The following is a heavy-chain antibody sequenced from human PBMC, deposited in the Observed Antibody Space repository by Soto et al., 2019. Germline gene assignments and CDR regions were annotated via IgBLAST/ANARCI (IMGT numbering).Heavy chain of an antibody. CDR2: ISSSGSTI. V-gene: IGHV3-11*01. J-gene: IGHJ5*02. CDR3: SRDIPADCSGGSWYWT. CDR1: GFTFSDYY. Sequence: GGSLRLSCAASGFTFSDYYMSWIRQAPGKGLEWVSYISSSGSTIYYADSVKGRFTISRDNAKNSLYLQMNSLRAEDTSVYYCSRDIPADCSGGSWYWTWGQGTLVTVSS. D-gene: IGHD2-15*01.